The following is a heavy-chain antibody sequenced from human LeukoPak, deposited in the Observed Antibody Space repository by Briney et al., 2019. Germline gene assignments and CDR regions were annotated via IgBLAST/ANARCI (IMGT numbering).Heavy chain of an antibody. CDR1: GYTLTLLS. Sequence: ASVKVSCKVSGYTLTLLSMHWVRQAPGKGHEWMGGFDPEDGETIYAQKFQGRVTMTEDTSTDTAYMELSSLRSEDTAVYYCARLAMVRGVIIAYFDYWGQGTLVTVSS. V-gene: IGHV1-24*01. J-gene: IGHJ4*02. D-gene: IGHD3-10*01. CDR2: FDPEDGET. CDR3: ARLAMVRGVIIAYFDY.